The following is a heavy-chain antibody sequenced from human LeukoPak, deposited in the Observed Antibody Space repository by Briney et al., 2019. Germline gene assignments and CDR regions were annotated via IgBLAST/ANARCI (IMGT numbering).Heavy chain of an antibody. CDR2: ISDGGSTK. CDR3: ARDPRYFDWLSLYGMDV. CDR1: GFTFSDYY. D-gene: IGHD3-9*01. V-gene: IGHV3-11*01. Sequence: GGSLRLSCAASGFTFSDYYMSWIRQAPGKGLEWVSYISDGGSTKYYADSVKGRFTISWDNAKNSLYLQMNSLRAEDTAVYYCARDPRYFDWLSLYGMDVWGQGTTVTVSS. J-gene: IGHJ6*02.